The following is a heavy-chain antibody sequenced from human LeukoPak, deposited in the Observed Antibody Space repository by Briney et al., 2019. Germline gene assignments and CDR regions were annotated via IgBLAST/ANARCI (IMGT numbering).Heavy chain of an antibody. D-gene: IGHD6-6*01. V-gene: IGHV1-8*03. CDR1: RYTFTSYD. CDR3: ARGGQQLVPWVGLDY. J-gene: IGHJ4*02. Sequence: GASVKVSCKASRYTFTSYDINWVRQATGQGLEWMGWMNPNSGNTGYAQKFQGRVTITRNTSISTAYMELSSLRSEDTAVYYCARGGQQLVPWVGLDYWGQGTLVTVSS. CDR2: MNPNSGNT.